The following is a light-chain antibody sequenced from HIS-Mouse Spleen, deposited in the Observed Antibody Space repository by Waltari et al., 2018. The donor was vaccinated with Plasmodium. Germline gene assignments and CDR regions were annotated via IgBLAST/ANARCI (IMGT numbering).Light chain of an antibody. CDR3: AAWDDSLSGRV. Sequence: QSVLTQPPSASGTPGQRVTLSCSGRTSTIVSNNATWYQQLPGTAPKLLIYRNNQRPSGVPDRFSGSKSGTSASLAISGLRSEDEADYYCAAWDDSLSGRVFGGGTKLTVL. CDR1: TSTIVSNN. CDR2: RNN. V-gene: IGLV1-47*01. J-gene: IGLJ3*02.